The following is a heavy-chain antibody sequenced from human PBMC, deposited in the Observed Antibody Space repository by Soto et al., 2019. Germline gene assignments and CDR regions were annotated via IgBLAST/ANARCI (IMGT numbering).Heavy chain of an antibody. J-gene: IGHJ5*02. V-gene: IGHV1-3*01. CDR3: ARGIVAGTEWFDP. CDR1: GYTFTSYA. Sequence: ASVKVSCKASGYTFTSYAMHWVRQAPGQRLEWMRWINAGNGNTKYSQKFQGRVTITRDTSASTAYMELSSLRSEDTAVYYCARGIVAGTEWFDPWGQGTLVTVSS. CDR2: INAGNGNT. D-gene: IGHD6-19*01.